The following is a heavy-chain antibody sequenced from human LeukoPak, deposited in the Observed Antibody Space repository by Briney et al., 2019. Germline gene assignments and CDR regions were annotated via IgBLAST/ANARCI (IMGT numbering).Heavy chain of an antibody. J-gene: IGHJ4*02. D-gene: IGHD6-19*01. CDR3: ASLYSSGWYGDYFDY. CDR2: IYYSGST. V-gene: IGHV4-39*01. CDR1: GGSISSSSYY. Sequence: PSETLSLTCTVSGGSISSSSYYWGWIRQPPGKGLEWIGSIYYSGSTYYNPPLKSRVTISVDTSKNQFSLKLSSVTAADTAVYYCASLYSSGWYGDYFDYWGQGTLVTVSS.